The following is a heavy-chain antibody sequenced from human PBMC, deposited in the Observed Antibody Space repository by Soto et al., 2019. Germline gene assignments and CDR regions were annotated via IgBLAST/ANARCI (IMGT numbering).Heavy chain of an antibody. Sequence: GASVKVSCKASGYTFTGYYMHWVRQAPGQGLEWMGWINPNSGGTNYAQTFQGRVTMTRDTSISTAYMELSRLRSDDTAVYYCARGLLRYFDWLSDAFDIWGQGTMVTVSS. CDR1: GYTFTGYY. V-gene: IGHV1-2*02. CDR3: ARGLLRYFDWLSDAFDI. J-gene: IGHJ3*02. D-gene: IGHD3-9*01. CDR2: INPNSGGT.